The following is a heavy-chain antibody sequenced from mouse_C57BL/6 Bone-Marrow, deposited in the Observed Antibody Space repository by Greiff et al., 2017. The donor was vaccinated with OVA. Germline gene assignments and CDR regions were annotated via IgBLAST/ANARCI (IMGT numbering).Heavy chain of an antibody. D-gene: IGHD2-3*01. CDR3: TRYDDCYYRYWFAY. CDR2: IDPETGGT. V-gene: IGHV1-15*01. Sequence: ESGAELVRPGASVTLSCKASGYTFTDYEMHWVKQTPVHGLEWIGAIDPETGGTAYNQKFKGKAILTADKSSSTAYMELRSLTSEDSAVYYCTRYDDCYYRYWFAYGGRGTLVTVSA. J-gene: IGHJ3*01. CDR1: GYTFTDYE.